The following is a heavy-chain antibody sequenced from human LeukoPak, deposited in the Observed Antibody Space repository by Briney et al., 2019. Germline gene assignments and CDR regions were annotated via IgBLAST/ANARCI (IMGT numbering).Heavy chain of an antibody. CDR2: IYSGGST. J-gene: IGHJ4*02. D-gene: IGHD3-10*01. CDR1: GFTVNSNY. CDR3: AKGGLYGSGSYSVY. V-gene: IGHV3-53*01. Sequence: GGFLRLSCAASGFTVNSNYMSWVRQAPGKGLEWVSIIYSGGSTYYADSVKGRFTISRDNSKNTLYLQMNSLRAEDTAVYYCAKGGLYGSGSYSVYWGQGTLVTVSS.